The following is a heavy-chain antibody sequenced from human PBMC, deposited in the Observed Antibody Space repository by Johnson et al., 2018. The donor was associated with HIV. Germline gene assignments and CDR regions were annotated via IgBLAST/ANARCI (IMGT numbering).Heavy chain of an antibody. D-gene: IGHD6-19*01. CDR2: IKQDGSEK. CDR1: GFTFSSYW. Sequence: VHLVESGGGSVQPGGSLRLSCAASGFTFSSYWMSWVRQAPGKGLAWVANIKQDGSEKYYVDSVKGRFTISRDNAKNSLYLQMNSLRAEDTAVYYCARAMYTSGWSYDAFDIWGQGTMVTVSS. J-gene: IGHJ3*02. V-gene: IGHV3-7*01. CDR3: ARAMYTSGWSYDAFDI.